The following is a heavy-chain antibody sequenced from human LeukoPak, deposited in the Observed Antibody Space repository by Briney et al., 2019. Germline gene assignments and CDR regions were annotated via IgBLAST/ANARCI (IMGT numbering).Heavy chain of an antibody. CDR3: AREYGDYDYPIEY. J-gene: IGHJ4*02. CDR2: ISYDGSNK. CDR1: GFPFSSYA. V-gene: IGHV3-30-3*01. D-gene: IGHD4-17*01. Sequence: GSLRLSCAASGFPFSSYAMHWVRQAPGKGLEWVAVISYDGSNKYYADSVKGRFTISRDNSKNTLYLQMNSLRAEDTAVYYCAREYGDYDYPIEYWGQGTLVTVSS.